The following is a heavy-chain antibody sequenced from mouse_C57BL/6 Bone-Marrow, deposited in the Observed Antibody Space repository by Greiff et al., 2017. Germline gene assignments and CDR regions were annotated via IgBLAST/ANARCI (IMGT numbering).Heavy chain of an antibody. Sequence: VQLKESGAELVRPGASVTLSCTASGFNIKDDYMHWVKQRPEQGLEWIGWIDPENGDTEYASKFQGKATITADTSSNTAYLQLSSLTSEDTAVYYCTTYYSNLYAMDYWGQGTSVTVSS. CDR2: IDPENGDT. D-gene: IGHD2-5*01. J-gene: IGHJ4*01. V-gene: IGHV14-4*01. CDR1: GFNIKDDY. CDR3: TTYYSNLYAMDY.